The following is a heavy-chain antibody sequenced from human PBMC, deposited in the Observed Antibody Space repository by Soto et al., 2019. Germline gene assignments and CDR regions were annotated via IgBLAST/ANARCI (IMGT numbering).Heavy chain of an antibody. J-gene: IGHJ4*02. Sequence: QVQLVQSGAEVKKPGASVKVSCEASGYTFIDYYMHWVRQAPGQGFEWLGRISPKSGGTNYAQKFQGRFNMTRDTSLNTAYMQLSSLMSEDTAVYYCARPPGYISDWYSFDLWGQGTLVTVSS. CDR2: ISPKSGGT. V-gene: IGHV1-2*02. CDR1: GYTFIDYY. D-gene: IGHD6-19*01. CDR3: ARPPGYISDWYSFDL.